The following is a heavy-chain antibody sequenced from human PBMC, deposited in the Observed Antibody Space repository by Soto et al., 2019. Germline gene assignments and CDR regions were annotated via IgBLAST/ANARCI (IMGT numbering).Heavy chain of an antibody. CDR2: FRTGGADGPP. J-gene: IGHJ4*02. CDR1: GFSFGSSS. Sequence: GGSLRFSCAVSGFSFGSSSMSWVSLAPGKGLEWVSGFRTGGADGPPYYADSVKGRFTISRDNSKNTLFLQVSSLRADDTFIYYCAKKVNTGPGTKYFVYLCQRTLGTGS. V-gene: IGHV3-23*01. CDR3: AKKVNTGPGTKYFVY. D-gene: IGHD1-7*01.